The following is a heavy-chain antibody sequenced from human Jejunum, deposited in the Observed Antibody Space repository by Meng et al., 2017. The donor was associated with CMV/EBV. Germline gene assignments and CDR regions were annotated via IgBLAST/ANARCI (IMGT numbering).Heavy chain of an antibody. CDR2: IYYSGTT. V-gene: IGHV4-39*07. CDR1: DGSISTSNYY. CDR3: ARDYNFWSAPAFDY. Sequence: PESGPGPGKPSVPLSLTCTVSDGSISTSNYYWGWIRQPTGKGLEWIGSIYYSGTTYYNPSLKSRVTISIDTSKKQFSLRLSSVPAADMAVYYCARDYNFWSAPAFDYWGQGTLVTVSS. D-gene: IGHD3-3*01. J-gene: IGHJ4*02.